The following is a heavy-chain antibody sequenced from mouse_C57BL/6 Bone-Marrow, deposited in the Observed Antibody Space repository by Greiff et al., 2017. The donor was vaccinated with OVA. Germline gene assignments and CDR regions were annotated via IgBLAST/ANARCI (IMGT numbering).Heavy chain of an antibody. CDR3: ARHPNYFDY. Sequence: EVMLVESGGDLVKPGGSLKLSCAASGFTFSSYGMSWVRQTPDKRLEWVATISSGGSYTYYPDSVTGRFTISRDNAKKTLYLQMSSLKSEDTAMYYCARHPNYFDYWGQGTTLTVSS. CDR1: GFTFSSYG. V-gene: IGHV5-6*02. J-gene: IGHJ2*01. CDR2: ISSGGSYT.